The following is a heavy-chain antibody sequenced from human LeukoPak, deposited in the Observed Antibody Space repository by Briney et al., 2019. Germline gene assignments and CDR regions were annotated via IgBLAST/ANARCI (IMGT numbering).Heavy chain of an antibody. CDR2: ISYSGSP. Sequence: SETLSLTCTVSGASISSGGYYWSWIRQHPGKGLEWIGYISYSGSPYYNPSLKSRVTISVDTSRNQFSLKLSSVTAADTAVYYCARGPHCSSTSCYSEYFHHWGRGTLVTVSS. D-gene: IGHD2-2*01. V-gene: IGHV4-31*03. CDR1: GASISSGGYY. J-gene: IGHJ1*01. CDR3: ARGPHCSSTSCYSEYFHH.